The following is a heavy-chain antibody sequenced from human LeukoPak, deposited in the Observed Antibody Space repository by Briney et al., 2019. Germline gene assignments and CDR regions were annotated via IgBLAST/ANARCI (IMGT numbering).Heavy chain of an antibody. CDR1: GFTVSSNY. J-gene: IGHJ4*02. CDR2: IYSGGST. V-gene: IGHV3-66*01. CDR3: VRAPEWLSFQGGDY. Sequence: GGSLRLSCAASGFTVSSNYMSWVRQAPGKGLEWVSVIYSGGSTYYADSVKGRFTISRDNSKNTLYLQMNSLRAEDTAVYYCVRAPEWLSFQGGDYWGQGTLVTVSS. D-gene: IGHD3-3*01.